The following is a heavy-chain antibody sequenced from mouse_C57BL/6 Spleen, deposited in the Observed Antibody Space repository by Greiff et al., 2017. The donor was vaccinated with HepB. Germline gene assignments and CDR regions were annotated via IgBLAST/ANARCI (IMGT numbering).Heavy chain of an antibody. CDR3: ARHHFDY. J-gene: IGHJ2*01. Sequence: EVKLVESGPGLVKPSQSLSLTCSVTGYSITSGYYWNWIRQFPGNKLEWMGYISYDGSNNYNPSLKNRISITRDTSKNQFFLKLNSVTTEDTATYYCARHHFDYWGQGTTLTVSS. V-gene: IGHV3-6*01. CDR2: ISYDGSN. CDR1: GYSITSGYY.